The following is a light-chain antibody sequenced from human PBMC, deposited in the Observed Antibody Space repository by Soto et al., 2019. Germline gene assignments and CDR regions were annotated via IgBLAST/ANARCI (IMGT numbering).Light chain of an antibody. V-gene: IGLV2-8*01. CDR3: SSYAGGNNVI. CDR2: EVS. CDR1: SGDVGGYNY. J-gene: IGLJ2*01. Sequence: QSALTQPPSASGSPGQSVTISCTGTSGDVGGYNYVSWYQQHPGKAPKLTIYEVSERPSGVPERFSGSKSGNTASLTVSGLQAEDEADYYCSSYAGGNNVIFGGGTKVTVL.